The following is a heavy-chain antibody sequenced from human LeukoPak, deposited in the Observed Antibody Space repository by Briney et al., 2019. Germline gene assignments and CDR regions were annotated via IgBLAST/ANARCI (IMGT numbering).Heavy chain of an antibody. D-gene: IGHD3-22*01. CDR1: GYTFTSYG. CDR3: ARLPLDYYDSSGYYHFDY. V-gene: IGHV1-18*01. Sequence: GASVKVSCKASGYTFTSYGISWVRRAPGQGLEWMGWISAYNGNTNYAQKLQGRVTMTTDTSTSTAYMELRSLRSDDTAVYYCARLPLDYYDSSGYYHFDYWGQGTLVTVSS. CDR2: ISAYNGNT. J-gene: IGHJ4*02.